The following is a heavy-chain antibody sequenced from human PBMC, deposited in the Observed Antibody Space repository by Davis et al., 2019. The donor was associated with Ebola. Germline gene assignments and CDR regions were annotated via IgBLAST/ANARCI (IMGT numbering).Heavy chain of an antibody. CDR1: GFTFSGSA. CDR2: IRSKANSYAT. V-gene: IGHV3-73*01. CDR3: TRTHSSGPDY. J-gene: IGHJ4*02. D-gene: IGHD6-25*01. Sequence: GGSLRLSCAASGFTFSGSAMHWVRQASGKGLEWVGRIRSKANSYATAYAVSVKGRFTISRDDSKNTAYLQMNSLKTEDTAGYYCTRTHSSGPDYWGQGTLVTVSS.